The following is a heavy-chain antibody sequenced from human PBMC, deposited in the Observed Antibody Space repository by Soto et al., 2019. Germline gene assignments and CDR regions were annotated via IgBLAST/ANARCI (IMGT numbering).Heavy chain of an antibody. D-gene: IGHD3-22*01. CDR1: GGSISSSSYY. J-gene: IGHJ3*02. V-gene: IGHV4-39*01. CDR3: ATADYYDSSGYYYGDITSAFDI. Sequence: QLQLQESGPGLVKPSETLSLTCTVSGGSISSSSYYWGWIRQPPGKGLEWIGSIYYSGSTYYNPSLKSRVTISVDTSKNQYSLKLSSVTAADTAVYYCATADYYDSSGYYYGDITSAFDIWGQGTMVTVSS. CDR2: IYYSGST.